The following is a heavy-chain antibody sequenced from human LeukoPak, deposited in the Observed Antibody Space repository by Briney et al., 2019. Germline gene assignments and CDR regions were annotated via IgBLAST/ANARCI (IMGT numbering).Heavy chain of an antibody. D-gene: IGHD3-10*01. Sequence: GGSLRLSCAASGFTFSNYWVNWVRQAPGEWLEWLANINQDGRQSHYVDSVKGRFTISRDNAKNSPYLQMNTLRAEDTAVYYCARDYSASGSFDYWGQGTLVTVSS. J-gene: IGHJ4*02. CDR2: INQDGRQS. CDR1: GFTFSNYW. V-gene: IGHV3-7*01. CDR3: ARDYSASGSFDY.